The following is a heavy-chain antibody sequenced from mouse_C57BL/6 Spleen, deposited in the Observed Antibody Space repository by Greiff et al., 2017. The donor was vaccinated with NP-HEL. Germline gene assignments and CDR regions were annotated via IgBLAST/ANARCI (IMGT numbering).Heavy chain of an antibody. V-gene: IGHV1-19*01. CDR3: AREGYDVFAY. CDR2: INPYNGGT. CDR1: GYTFTDYY. Sequence: EVQLQQSGPVLVKPGASVKMSCKASGYTFTDYYMNWVKQSHGKSLEWIGVINPYNGGTSYNQKFKGKATLTVDKSSSTAYMELNSLTSEDSAVYYCAREGYDVFAYWGQGTLVTVSA. J-gene: IGHJ3*01. D-gene: IGHD2-2*01.